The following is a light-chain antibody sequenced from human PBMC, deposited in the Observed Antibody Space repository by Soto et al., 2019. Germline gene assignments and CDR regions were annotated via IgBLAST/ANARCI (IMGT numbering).Light chain of an antibody. J-gene: IGLJ2*01. CDR3: AACDDSVSGVV. Sequence: QSVLTQPPSASGTPGQRVTIPCSGSSSNIGSNYVYWYQQHPGTVPQLLIYSKSERPSGVPDRFSGSKSGNSASLAIIGLRSEDEADYYCAACDDSVSGVVFGGGTQLTVL. CDR2: SKS. CDR1: SSNIGSNY. V-gene: IGLV1-47*02.